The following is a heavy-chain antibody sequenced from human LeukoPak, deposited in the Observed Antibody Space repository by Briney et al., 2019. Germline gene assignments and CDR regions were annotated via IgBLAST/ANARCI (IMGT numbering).Heavy chain of an antibody. Sequence: ASVKVSCKASGYTFTNYAIHWVRQAPGQRLEWMGWINAGNGDTKYSQKFQGRVTITRDTSASTAYMELSSLRSEDTAVYYCARVATRGGSAFDYWGQGTLVTVSS. CDR1: GYTFTNYA. V-gene: IGHV1-3*01. CDR3: ARVATRGGSAFDY. J-gene: IGHJ4*02. CDR2: INAGNGDT. D-gene: IGHD2-15*01.